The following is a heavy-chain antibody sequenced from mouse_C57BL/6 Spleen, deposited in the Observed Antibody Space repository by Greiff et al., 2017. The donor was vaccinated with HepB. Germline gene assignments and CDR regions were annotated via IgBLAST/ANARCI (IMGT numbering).Heavy chain of an antibody. V-gene: IGHV1-15*01. J-gene: IGHJ2*01. D-gene: IGHD1-1*01. CDR2: IDPETGGT. CDR1: GYTFTDYE. Sequence: QVQLQQSGAELVRPGASVTLSCKASGYTFTDYEMHWVKQTPVHGLEWIGAIDPETGGTAYNQKFKGKAILTADKSSSTAYMELRSLTSEDSAVYYCTRPGGSSSPFDYWGQGTTLTVSS. CDR3: TRPGGSSSPFDY.